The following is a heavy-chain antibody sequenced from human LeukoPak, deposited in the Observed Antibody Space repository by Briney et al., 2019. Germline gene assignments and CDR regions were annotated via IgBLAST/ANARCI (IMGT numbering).Heavy chain of an antibody. CDR2: MNPNSGNT. CDR3: ARVRSYGGFGAIHY. V-gene: IGHV1-8*01. Sequence: GASVKVSCKASGYTFTSYDINWVRQATGQGLEWMGWMNPNSGNTGYAQKFQGRVTMTRNTSISTAYMELSSLRSEDTAVYYCARVRSYGGFGAIHYWGQGTLVTVSS. CDR1: GYTFTSYD. J-gene: IGHJ4*02. D-gene: IGHD5-18*01.